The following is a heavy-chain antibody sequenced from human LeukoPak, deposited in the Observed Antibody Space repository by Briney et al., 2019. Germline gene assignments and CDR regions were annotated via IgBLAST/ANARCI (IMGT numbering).Heavy chain of an antibody. Sequence: MASETLPLTCAVYGGSFSGYYWTWIRQTPGKGLEWIGEINHRGSTNYNPSLESRVTISVDTSKNHFSLDLTSVTAADTAVYYCASGGWYRGYWGQGTLVTVSS. V-gene: IGHV4-34*01. CDR2: INHRGST. D-gene: IGHD2-15*01. CDR3: ASGGWYRGY. J-gene: IGHJ4*02. CDR1: GGSFSGYY.